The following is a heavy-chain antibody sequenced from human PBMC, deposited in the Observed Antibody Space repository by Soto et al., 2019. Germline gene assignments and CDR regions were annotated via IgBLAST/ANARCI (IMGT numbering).Heavy chain of an antibody. CDR1: GFTFSSYG. Sequence: QPGGSLRLSCAASGFTFSSYGMHWVRQAPGKGLEWVAVISYDGSNKYYADSVKGRFTISRDNSKNTLYLQMNSLRAEDTAVYYCAKGRNSGWFLSWGQGTLVTVSS. CDR3: AKGRNSGWFLS. V-gene: IGHV3-30*18. D-gene: IGHD6-19*01. J-gene: IGHJ4*02. CDR2: ISYDGSNK.